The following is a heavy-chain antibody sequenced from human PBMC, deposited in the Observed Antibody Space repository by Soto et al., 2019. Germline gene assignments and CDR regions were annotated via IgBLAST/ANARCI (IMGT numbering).Heavy chain of an antibody. V-gene: IGHV3-23*01. CDR2: ISGSSGST. J-gene: IGHJ4*02. CDR3: AKDRSSTSCYAFDY. CDR1: GFTFSNYA. Sequence: EVQLLESGGGLVQPGGSLRLSCAASGFTFSNYAMSCARQAPGKGLEWVSAISGSSGSTHYADSVKRPFTISRDNSKNTLYLQMNSLRVEDTAVYYCAKDRSSTSCYAFDYWGQGSLVTVSS. D-gene: IGHD2-2*01.